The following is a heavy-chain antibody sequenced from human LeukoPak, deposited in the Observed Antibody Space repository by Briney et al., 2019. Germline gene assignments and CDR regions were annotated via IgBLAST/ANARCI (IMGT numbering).Heavy chain of an antibody. D-gene: IGHD3-10*01. CDR1: GFTFSSYW. CDR2: IKQDGSEK. V-gene: IGHV3-7*04. J-gene: IGHJ4*02. Sequence: GGSLRLSCAASGFTFSSYWMSWVRQAPGKGLEWVANIKQDGSEKYYVDSVKGRFTISRDNAKNSLYLQMNSLRAEDTAVYYCARGRITMVRGVITLYYFDYWGQGTLVTVSS. CDR3: ARGRITMVRGVITLYYFDY.